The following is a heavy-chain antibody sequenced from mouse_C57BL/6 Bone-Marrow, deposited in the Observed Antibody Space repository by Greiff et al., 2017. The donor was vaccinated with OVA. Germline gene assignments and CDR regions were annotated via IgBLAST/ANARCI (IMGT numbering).Heavy chain of an antibody. D-gene: IGHD1-1*01. CDR2: IYPRSGNT. V-gene: IGHV1-81*01. CDR3: ARSVYYGSRGNYAMDY. Sequence: VQLQQSGAELARPGASVKLSCKASGYTFTSYGISWVKQRTGQGLEWIGEIYPRSGNTYYNEKFKGKATLTADKSSITAYMELRSLTSEDSAVYFCARSVYYGSRGNYAMDYWGQGTSVTVSS. J-gene: IGHJ4*01. CDR1: GYTFTSYG.